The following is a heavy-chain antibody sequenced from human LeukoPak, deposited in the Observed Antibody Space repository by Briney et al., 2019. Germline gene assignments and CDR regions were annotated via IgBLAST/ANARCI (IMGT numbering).Heavy chain of an antibody. CDR3: ARDTYYDFWSGYPNWFDP. CDR1: GFTFSSYA. D-gene: IGHD3-3*01. Sequence: GGSLRLSCAASGFTFSSYAMSWVRQAPGKGLEWVSVISGSGGSTNYADSVKGRLTISRDNSKNTLYLQMNSLRAEDTAVYYCARDTYYDFWSGYPNWFDPWGQGTLVTVSS. V-gene: IGHV3-23*01. J-gene: IGHJ5*02. CDR2: ISGSGGST.